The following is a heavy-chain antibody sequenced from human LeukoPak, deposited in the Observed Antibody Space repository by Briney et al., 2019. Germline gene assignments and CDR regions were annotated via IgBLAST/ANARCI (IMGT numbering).Heavy chain of an antibody. CDR1: GDSMIGYY. J-gene: IGHJ4*02. D-gene: IGHD1-26*01. Sequence: NPSETLSLTCAVSGDSMIGYYWNWIRQPPGKGLEWIGYIYYTGSTTYNPSLKSRVTISLDMSKNQSSLRLTSITSADTAIYFCVRASSGSRLTDHWGQGTQVAVSS. CDR3: VRASSGSRLTDH. CDR2: IYYTGST. V-gene: IGHV4-59*01.